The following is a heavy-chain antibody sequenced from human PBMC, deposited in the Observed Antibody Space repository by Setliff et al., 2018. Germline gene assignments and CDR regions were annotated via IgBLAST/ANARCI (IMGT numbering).Heavy chain of an antibody. CDR1: GDSISSRRNY. Sequence: PSETLSLTCTVSGDSISSRRNYWGWFRQPAGKELEWIGQIYTSWSTNYNPSVKGRFTISRDNSENTLYLQMNSLRPDDTAVYHCARSDGGSSGLDYWGQGTLVTVSS. D-gene: IGHD2-15*01. CDR3: ARSDGGSSGLDY. J-gene: IGHJ4*02. V-gene: IGHV4-61*09. CDR2: IYTSWST.